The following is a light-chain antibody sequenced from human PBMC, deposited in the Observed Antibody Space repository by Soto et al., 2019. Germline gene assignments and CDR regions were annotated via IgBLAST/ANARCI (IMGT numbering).Light chain of an antibody. CDR1: QSVSSY. CDR3: QQRSNWT. V-gene: IGKV3-11*01. Sequence: EIVLTQSPATLSLSPWEIATLSCRASQSVSSYLAWYQQKPGQAPRLLIYDASNRATGIPARFSGSGSGTDFTLTISSLEPEDFAVYYCQQRSNWTFGQGTKVDIK. J-gene: IGKJ1*01. CDR2: DAS.